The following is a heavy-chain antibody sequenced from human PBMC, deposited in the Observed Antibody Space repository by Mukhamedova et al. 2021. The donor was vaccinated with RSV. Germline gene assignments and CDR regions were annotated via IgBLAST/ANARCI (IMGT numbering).Heavy chain of an antibody. J-gene: IGHJ4*02. CDR3: ASLRPGYCSVGSCYSRDY. CDR2: ST. Sequence: STYYNPSLKSRVTISVDTSKNQFSLKLSSVTAADTAVYYCASLRPGYCSVGSCYSRDYWGQGTLVTVSS. V-gene: IGHV4-39*01. D-gene: IGHD2-15*01.